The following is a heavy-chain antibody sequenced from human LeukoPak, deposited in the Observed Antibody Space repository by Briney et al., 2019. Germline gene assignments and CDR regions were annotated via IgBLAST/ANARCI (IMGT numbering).Heavy chain of an antibody. CDR3: ARVMGEWLDYYYFDY. D-gene: IGHD3-3*01. Sequence: SETLSLTCTVSGGSISSYYWSWIRQPPGKGLEWIGYIYYSGSTNYNPSLKSRVTISVDTSKNQFSLKLSSMTAADTAVYYCARVMGEWLDYYYFDYWGQGTLVTVSS. J-gene: IGHJ4*02. V-gene: IGHV4-59*01. CDR1: GGSISSYY. CDR2: IYYSGST.